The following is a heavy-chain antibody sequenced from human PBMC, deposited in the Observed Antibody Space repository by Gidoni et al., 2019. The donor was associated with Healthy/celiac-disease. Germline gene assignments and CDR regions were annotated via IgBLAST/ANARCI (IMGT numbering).Heavy chain of an antibody. CDR3: TTVVGELLAPVDY. Sequence: EVQLVESGGGLVKPGGSLRLSCAASGFTFGNAWMSWVRQAPGKGLEWVGRIKSKTDGGTTDYAAPVKGRFTISRDDSKNTLYLQMNSLKTEDTAVYYCTTVVGELLAPVDYWGQGTLVTVSS. CDR2: IKSKTDGGTT. CDR1: GFTFGNAW. J-gene: IGHJ4*02. D-gene: IGHD3-10*01. V-gene: IGHV3-15*01.